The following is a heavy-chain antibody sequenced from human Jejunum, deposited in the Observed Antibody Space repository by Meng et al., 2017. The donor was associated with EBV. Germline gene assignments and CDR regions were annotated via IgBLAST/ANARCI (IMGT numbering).Heavy chain of an antibody. CDR1: GDSVSTDKW. D-gene: IGHD1-26*01. Sequence: QVQLQESGPRLVNTSGTLSLPCGVSGDSVSTDKWWSWVRQSPGKGLEGIGETSHRGITYYKPSLESRVTISIDTSKSQFSLRLRSVTAADTAVYYCARASWERLLEYWGQGTLVTVSS. J-gene: IGHJ4*02. CDR3: ARASWERLLEY. CDR2: TSHRGIT. V-gene: IGHV4-4*02.